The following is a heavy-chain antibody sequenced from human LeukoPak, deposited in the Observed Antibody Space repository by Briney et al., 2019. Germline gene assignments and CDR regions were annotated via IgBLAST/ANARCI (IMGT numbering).Heavy chain of an antibody. V-gene: IGHV3-21*01. CDR2: ISSSSSYI. J-gene: IGHJ3*02. CDR3: AREDTVGAFDI. CDR1: GFTFSSYS. D-gene: IGHD5-18*01. Sequence: GGSLRLSCAASGFTFSSYSMNWARQAPGKGLEWVSSISSSSSYIYYADSVKGRFTISRDNAKNSLYLQMNSLRAEDTAVYYCAREDTVGAFDIWGQGTMVTVSS.